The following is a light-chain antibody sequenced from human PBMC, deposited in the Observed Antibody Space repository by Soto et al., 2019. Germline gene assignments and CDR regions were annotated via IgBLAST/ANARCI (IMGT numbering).Light chain of an antibody. CDR2: GAS. J-gene: IGKJ4*01. CDR1: QSVRNNF. CDR3: QQYGSSPALT. V-gene: IGKV3-20*01. Sequence: EIVLTQSPGTLSLSPGERATLSCRASQSVRNNFLGWYQQKPGQAPRLIIYGASSRTAGVPDRLSGSGSGTDFTLTISRLEPEDFAVYYCQQYGSSPALTFGGGTKVEIK.